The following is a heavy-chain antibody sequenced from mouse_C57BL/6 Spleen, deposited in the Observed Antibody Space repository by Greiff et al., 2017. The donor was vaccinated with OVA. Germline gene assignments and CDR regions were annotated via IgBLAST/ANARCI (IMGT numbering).Heavy chain of an antibody. CDR3: ARYWKGGGY. D-gene: IGHD4-1*01. V-gene: IGHV1-26*01. Sequence: VQLQQSGPELVKPGASVKISCKASGYTFTDYYMNWVKQSHGKSLEWIGDINPNNGGTSYNQKFKGKATLTVDKSSSTAYMELRSLTSEDSAVYYCARYWKGGGYWGQGTTLTVSS. CDR1: GYTFTDYY. CDR2: INPNNGGT. J-gene: IGHJ2*01.